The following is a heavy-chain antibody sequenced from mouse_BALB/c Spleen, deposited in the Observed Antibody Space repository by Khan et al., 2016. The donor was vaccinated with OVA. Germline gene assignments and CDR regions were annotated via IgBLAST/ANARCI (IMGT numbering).Heavy chain of an antibody. D-gene: IGHD2-2*01. Sequence: QVQLKQSGAELVKPGASVKLSCKASGYTFTNYYMYWVKQRPGQGLEWIGEINPNNGGTNFNEKFKSKATLTVDKSSSTAYMQLSSLTSEDSAVYYGTRSGYGSFAYWGQGTLVTVSA. CDR2: INPNNGGT. CDR1: GYTFTNYY. CDR3: TRSGYGSFAY. V-gene: IGHV1S81*02. J-gene: IGHJ3*01.